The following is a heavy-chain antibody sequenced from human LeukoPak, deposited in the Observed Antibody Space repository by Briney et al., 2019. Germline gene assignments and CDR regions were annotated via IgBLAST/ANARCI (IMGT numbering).Heavy chain of an antibody. V-gene: IGHV4-31*03. Sequence: SETLSLTCTVSGGSISSGDYYWSWIRQHPGKGLEWIGYIYYSGSTYYNPSLKSRVTISVDTSKNQFSLKLSSVTAADTAVYYWARDYSPGRGGVATITLIVAPRDLRPGWFDPWGQGTLVTVSS. D-gene: IGHD5-12*01. CDR1: GGSISSGDYY. J-gene: IGHJ5*02. CDR3: ARDYSPGRGGVATITLIVAPRDLRPGWFDP. CDR2: IYYSGST.